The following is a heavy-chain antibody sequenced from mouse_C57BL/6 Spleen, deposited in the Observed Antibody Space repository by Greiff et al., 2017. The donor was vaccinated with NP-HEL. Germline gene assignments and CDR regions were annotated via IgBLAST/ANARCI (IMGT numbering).Heavy chain of an antibody. Sequence: EVQLQQSGPELVKPGASVKMSCKASGYTFTDYNMHWVKQSHGKSLEWIGYINPNNGGTSYNQKFKGKATLTVNKSSSTAYMELRSLTSEDSAVYYCARWITTVVDYFDYWCQGTTLTVSS. CDR3: ARWITTVVDYFDY. D-gene: IGHD1-1*01. V-gene: IGHV1-22*01. CDR1: GYTFTDYN. CDR2: INPNNGGT. J-gene: IGHJ2*01.